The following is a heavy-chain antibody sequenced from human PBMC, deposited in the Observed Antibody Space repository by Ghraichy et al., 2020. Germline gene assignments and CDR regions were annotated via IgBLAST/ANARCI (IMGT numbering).Heavy chain of an antibody. V-gene: IGHV3-21*01. J-gene: IGHJ4*02. CDR3: ARDRDYYDSRGVFDY. CDR1: GFTFSSYS. Sequence: GGSLRLSCAASGFTFSSYSMNWVRQAPGKGLEWVSSISSSSSYIYYADSVKGRFTISRDNAKNSLYLQMNSLRAEDTAVYYCARDRDYYDSRGVFDYWGQGTLVTVSS. D-gene: IGHD3-22*01. CDR2: ISSSSSYI.